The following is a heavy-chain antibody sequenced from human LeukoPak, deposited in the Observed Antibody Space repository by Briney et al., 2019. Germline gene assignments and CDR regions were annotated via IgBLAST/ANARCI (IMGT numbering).Heavy chain of an antibody. CDR3: AKDRGTIFDILNFDFDL. V-gene: IGHV3-15*01. Sequence: GGSLRLSCAASGFTFSNAWMSWVRQAPGKGLEWVGRIKSKTDGGTTDYAAPVKGRFTISRDNAKNSLYLQMNSLRAEDTAVYYCAKDRGTIFDILNFDFDLWGQGALVTVSS. CDR1: GFTFSNAW. CDR2: IKSKTDGGTT. D-gene: IGHD3-3*02. J-gene: IGHJ4*02.